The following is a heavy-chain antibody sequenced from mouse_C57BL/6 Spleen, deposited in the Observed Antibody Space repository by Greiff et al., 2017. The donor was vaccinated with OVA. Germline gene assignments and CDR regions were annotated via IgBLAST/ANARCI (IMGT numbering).Heavy chain of an antibody. CDR1: GFTFRDYG. D-gene: IGHD2-3*01. CDR3: ARVDGYYCVDY. J-gene: IGHJ2*01. CDR2: ISSGSSTI. V-gene: IGHV5-17*01. Sequence: EVNLVESGGGLVQPGGSLKLSCAASGFTFRDYGMHWVRQAPEKGLEWVAYISSGSSTIYYADPVKGRFTFSSDNAKNTLFLKMTSQGSEDTARYSGARVDGYYCVDYWGQGTTLTVSS.